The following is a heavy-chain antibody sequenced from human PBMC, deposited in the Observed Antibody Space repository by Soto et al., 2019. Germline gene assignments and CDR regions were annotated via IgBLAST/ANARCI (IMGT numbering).Heavy chain of an antibody. CDR1: GFTFSSYS. CDR3: ARDPGRDSPIDY. J-gene: IGHJ4*02. CDR2: IWHDGGAK. Sequence: GESLKISCAASGFTFSSYSMHWVRQAPGKGLEWVAVIWHDGGAKYYAESVTGRITISRDNSKNTVHLQIDSLGAEDTALYYCARDPGRDSPIDYWGQGTLVTVSS. D-gene: IGHD3-22*01. V-gene: IGHV3-33*08.